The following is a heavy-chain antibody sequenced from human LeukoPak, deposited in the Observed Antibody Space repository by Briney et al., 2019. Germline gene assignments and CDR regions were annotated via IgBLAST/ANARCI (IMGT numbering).Heavy chain of an antibody. CDR1: GFSFGSYG. Sequence: GGSLRLSCAASGFSFGSYGIHWVRQAPGKGLEWVAVISHEGSQTYYADSVRGRFTISRDNSKNMVYLQMNSLRAEDTAVYYCARTREQWQVLDYWGQGTLVAVSS. D-gene: IGHD6-19*01. CDR2: ISHEGSQT. J-gene: IGHJ4*02. CDR3: ARTREQWQVLDY. V-gene: IGHV3-30*03.